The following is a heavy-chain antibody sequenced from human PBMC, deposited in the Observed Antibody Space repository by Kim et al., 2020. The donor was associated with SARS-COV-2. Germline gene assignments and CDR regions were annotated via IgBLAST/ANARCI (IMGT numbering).Heavy chain of an antibody. Sequence: ASVKVSCKASGYTFTSYGISWVRQAPGQGLEWMGWISAYNGNTNYAQKLQGRVTMTTDTSTSTAYMELRSLRSDDTAVYYCARAPDRILWFGELLRGYYYYYGMDVWGQGTTVTVSS. V-gene: IGHV1-18*01. CDR2: ISAYNGNT. CDR3: ARAPDRILWFGELLRGYYYYYGMDV. CDR1: GYTFTSYG. D-gene: IGHD3-10*01. J-gene: IGHJ6*02.